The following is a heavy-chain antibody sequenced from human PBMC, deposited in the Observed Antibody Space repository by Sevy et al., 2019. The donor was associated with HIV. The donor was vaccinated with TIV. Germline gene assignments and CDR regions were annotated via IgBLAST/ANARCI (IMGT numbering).Heavy chain of an antibody. CDR2: ISGSGGST. Sequence: GGSLRLSCAASGFTFSSYAMSWVRQAPGKGLEWVSAISGSGGSTYYAGSVKGRFTISRDNSKNTLYLQMNSLRAEDTAVYYCAREVVLRFLEWLNTYYYYYMDVWGKGTTVTVSS. CDR1: GFTFSSYA. CDR3: AREVVLRFLEWLNTYYYYYMDV. J-gene: IGHJ6*03. V-gene: IGHV3-23*01. D-gene: IGHD3-3*01.